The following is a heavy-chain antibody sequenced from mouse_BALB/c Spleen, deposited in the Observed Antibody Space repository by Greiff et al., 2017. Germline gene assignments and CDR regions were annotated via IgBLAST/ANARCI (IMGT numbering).Heavy chain of an antibody. V-gene: IGHV1-63*02. CDR3: ARGGSSSAWFAY. CDR1: GYTFTNYW. D-gene: IGHD1-1*01. Sequence: QVQLQQPGAELVRPGASVKLSCKASGYTFTNYWLGWVKQRPGHGLEWIGDIYPGGGYTNYNEKFKGKATLTADTSSSTAYMQLSSLTSEDSAVYFCARGGSSSAWFAYWGQGTLVTVSA. J-gene: IGHJ3*01. CDR2: IYPGGGYT.